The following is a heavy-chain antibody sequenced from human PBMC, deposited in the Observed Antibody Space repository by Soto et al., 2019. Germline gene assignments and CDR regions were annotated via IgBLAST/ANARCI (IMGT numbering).Heavy chain of an antibody. CDR2: ISSSSSYI. CDR3: ARTDYYYDSSGYYFDCFDT. Sequence: PGGSLRLSCAASGFTFSSYSMHWVRQAPGKGLEWVSSISSSSSYIYYADSVKGRFTISRDNARNSLYLQMNSLRAEDTAVYYCARTDYYYDSSGYYFDCFDTGGQWTIVTVSS. CDR1: GFTFSSYS. D-gene: IGHD3-22*01. J-gene: IGHJ3*02. V-gene: IGHV3-21*01.